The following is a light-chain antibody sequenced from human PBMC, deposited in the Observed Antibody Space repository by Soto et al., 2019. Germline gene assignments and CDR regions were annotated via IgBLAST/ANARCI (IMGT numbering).Light chain of an antibody. V-gene: IGKV3-15*01. J-gene: IGKJ1*01. CDR1: QSVDIN. Sequence: EIVLTQSPATLSVSPGDRVTLSCRASQSVDINLAWYQQKAGQAHRLLVYGASTKATDMPGRFSGRGSGTEFTLTINHRQSEDFAVYYCQQYRNWPRTFGQGTKVDIK. CDR2: GAS. CDR3: QQYRNWPRT.